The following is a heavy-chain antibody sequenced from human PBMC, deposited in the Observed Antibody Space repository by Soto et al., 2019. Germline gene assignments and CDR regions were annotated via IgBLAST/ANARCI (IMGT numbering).Heavy chain of an antibody. V-gene: IGHV4-30-4*08. D-gene: IGHD3-10*01. Sequence: SVTCTVADDSSSSGDYYRSWKSQPPGKGLEWIGYIYYSGSTNYNPSLKSRVTISVDTSKNQFSLKLSSVTAADTAVYYCARGITMVRGVSPRDAFDIWGQGTMVTVSS. CDR3: ARGITMVRGVSPRDAFDI. CDR1: DDSSSSGDYY. CDR2: IYYSGST. J-gene: IGHJ3*02.